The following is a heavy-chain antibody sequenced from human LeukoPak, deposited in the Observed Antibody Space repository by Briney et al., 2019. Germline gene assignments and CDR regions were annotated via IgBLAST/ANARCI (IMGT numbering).Heavy chain of an antibody. CDR1: GLTVSGNY. Sequence: GGSLRLSCAASGLTVSGNYMTWVRPAPGKGLEWVSVIYSGGRTYYADSVKGRFTISRDSSKSTLYLQRNSLRPEDAAGYYCARDPYTSSWYWAFDIWGQGTMVTVSS. V-gene: IGHV3-66*02. D-gene: IGHD6-13*01. J-gene: IGHJ3*02. CDR3: ARDPYTSSWYWAFDI. CDR2: IYSGGRT.